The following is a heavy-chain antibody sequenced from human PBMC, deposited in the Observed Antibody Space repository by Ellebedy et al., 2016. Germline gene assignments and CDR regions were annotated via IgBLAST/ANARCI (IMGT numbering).Heavy chain of an antibody. J-gene: IGHJ5*02. CDR1: EFTVSNNY. CDR3: ARVPGFS. V-gene: IGHV3-53*01. CDR2: IYSGGST. D-gene: IGHD3-10*01. Sequence: GGSLRLSCAASEFTVSNNYMAWVRQAPGKGLEWVSFIYSGGSTYYADSVKGRFTISRDNSQNTLYLQMNSLRVEDTAVYYCARVPGFSWGQGTLVTVSS.